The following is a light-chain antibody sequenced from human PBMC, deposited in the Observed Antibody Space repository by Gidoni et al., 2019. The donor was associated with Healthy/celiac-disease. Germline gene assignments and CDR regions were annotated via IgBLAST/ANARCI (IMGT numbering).Light chain of an antibody. CDR2: GAS. CDR1: QSVSSSY. J-gene: IGKJ3*01. CDR3: QQYGSSRFT. Sequence: EIELTQTPGTLSLSPGERATLSCRSSQSVSSSYLAWYHQKPGQAPRLLIYGASSRATGIPDRCSGSGSGTDFTLTISRLEPEDFAVYYCQQYGSSRFTFGPGTKVDIK. V-gene: IGKV3-20*01.